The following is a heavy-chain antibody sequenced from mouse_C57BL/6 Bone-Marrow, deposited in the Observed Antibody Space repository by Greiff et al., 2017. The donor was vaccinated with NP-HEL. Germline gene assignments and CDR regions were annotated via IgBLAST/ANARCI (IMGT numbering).Heavy chain of an antibody. CDR2: INPSNGGT. V-gene: IGHV1-53*01. CDR3: ARSVHYYVSSYVWFAY. Sequence: QVQLQQPGTELVKPGASVKLSCKASGYTFTSYWMHWVKQRPGQGLEWIGNINPSNGGTNYNEKFKSKATLTVDKSSSTAYMQLSSLTSEDSAVYYCARSVHYYVSSYVWFAYWGQGTLVTVSA. D-gene: IGHD1-1*01. CDR1: GYTFTSYW. J-gene: IGHJ3*01.